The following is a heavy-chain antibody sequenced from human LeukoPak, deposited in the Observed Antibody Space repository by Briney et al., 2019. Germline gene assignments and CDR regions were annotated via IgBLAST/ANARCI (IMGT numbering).Heavy chain of an antibody. V-gene: IGHV3-48*03. D-gene: IGHD4-17*01. CDR2: ISSSGTTI. CDR3: ARIMITVTTSDY. CDR1: GXTFSSYE. J-gene: IGHJ4*02. Sequence: GGSLRLSCAASGXTFSSYEMNWVRQAPRKGLEWLSYISSSGTTIKYADSVKGRFTISRDNAKNSLYLQVNSLRAEDTAVYYCARIMITVTTSDYWGQGTLVTVSS.